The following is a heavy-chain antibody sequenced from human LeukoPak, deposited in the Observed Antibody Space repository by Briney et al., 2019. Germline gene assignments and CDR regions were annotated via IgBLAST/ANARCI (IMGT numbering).Heavy chain of an antibody. CDR2: ICYDGSKK. Sequence: GGTLRLSCAASGFTFSSYGKHWVRQAPGKGLEGGAVICYDGSKKYYADSVKGRFTISRDNTKKTLYLQMNSLRAEDTAVYYCASGYGSGSYYSPYYWGQGTLVTVSS. D-gene: IGHD3-10*01. V-gene: IGHV3-33*01. J-gene: IGHJ4*02. CDR3: ASGYGSGSYYSPYY. CDR1: GFTFSSYG.